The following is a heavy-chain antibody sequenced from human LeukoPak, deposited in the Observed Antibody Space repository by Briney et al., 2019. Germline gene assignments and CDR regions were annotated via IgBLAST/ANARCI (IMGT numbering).Heavy chain of an antibody. Sequence: SVKVSCKASGGTFSSYAISWVRQAPGQGLEWMGGIIPIFGTANYAQKFQGRVTITTDESTSTAYMELSSLRSEDTAVYYCARGGIVVTDMSAFDIWGQGTMVTVSS. V-gene: IGHV1-69*05. CDR2: IIPIFGTA. D-gene: IGHD3-22*01. J-gene: IGHJ3*02. CDR1: GGTFSSYA. CDR3: ARGGIVVTDMSAFDI.